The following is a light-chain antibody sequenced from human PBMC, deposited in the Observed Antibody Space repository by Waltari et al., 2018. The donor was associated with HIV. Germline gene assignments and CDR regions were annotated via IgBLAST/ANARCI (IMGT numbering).Light chain of an antibody. Sequence: SYVLTQPPSVSVAPGKTATITCGGHNIGTKSVHWYQQRPGQAPVLVIYYNSDRPSGIPERFSGSNSGNTATLTISRAEAGDEADYYCHVWDGSDYVSGVFGGGTKVTVL. CDR3: HVWDGSDYVSGV. CDR2: YNS. J-gene: IGLJ3*02. V-gene: IGLV3-21*04. CDR1: NIGTKS.